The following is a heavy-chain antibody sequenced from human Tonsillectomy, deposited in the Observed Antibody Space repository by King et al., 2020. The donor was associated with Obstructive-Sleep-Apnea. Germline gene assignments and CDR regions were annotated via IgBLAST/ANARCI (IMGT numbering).Heavy chain of an antibody. CDR3: TRGDYRKGFDI. V-gene: IGHV3-13*05. CDR1: GFTLSTFD. CDR2: FGIAIDP. Sequence: VQLVESGGGLVQPGGSLRLSCAASGFTLSTFDMHWGRQTTGKGLEWGSGFGIAIDPYYAGSVKGRFTLSRDTAKNSLYLQMNSLRDGCTAVYFCTRGDYRKGFDIWGQGTMVTVSS. D-gene: IGHD5-12*01. J-gene: IGHJ3*02.